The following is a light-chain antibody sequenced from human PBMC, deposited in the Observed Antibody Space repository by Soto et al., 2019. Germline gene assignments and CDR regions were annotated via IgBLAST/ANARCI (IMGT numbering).Light chain of an antibody. CDR2: GNS. CDR1: SSNIGAGYD. V-gene: IGLV1-40*01. Sequence: QSVLTQPPSVSGAAGQGVTISCTGSSSNIGAGYDVHWYQQLPGTAPKLLIYGNSNRPSGVPDRFSGSKSGTSASLAITGLQAEDEADYYCQSYDSSLSGPYVFGTGTRSPS. CDR3: QSYDSSLSGPYV. J-gene: IGLJ1*01.